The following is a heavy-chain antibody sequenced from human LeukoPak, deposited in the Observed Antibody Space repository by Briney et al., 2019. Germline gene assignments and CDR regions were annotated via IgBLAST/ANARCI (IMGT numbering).Heavy chain of an antibody. J-gene: IGHJ4*02. CDR3: AGYCSSTSCYGGFDY. D-gene: IGHD2-2*01. Sequence: SETLSLTCAVYGGSFSGYYWSWIRQPPGKGLEWIGEINHSGSTNYNPSLKSRATISVDTSKNQFSLKLSSVTAADTAVYYCAGYCSSTSCYGGFDYWDQGTLVTVSS. CDR1: GGSFSGYY. V-gene: IGHV4-34*01. CDR2: INHSGST.